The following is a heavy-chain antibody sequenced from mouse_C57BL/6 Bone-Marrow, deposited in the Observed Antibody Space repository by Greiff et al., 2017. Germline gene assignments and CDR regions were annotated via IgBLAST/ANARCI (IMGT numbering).Heavy chain of an antibody. V-gene: IGHV14-4*01. CDR2: IDPENGAT. CDR1: GFNIKDDY. D-gene: IGHD2-5*01. J-gene: IGHJ3*01. CDR3: TTGYSSYGCWFAY. Sequence: VQLQQSGAELVRPGASVKLSCTASGFNIKDDYMHWVKQTPEQGLEWIGWIDPENGATEYASKFQGKATITADTSSNTAYLQISSLTSEDTAVYYCTTGYSSYGCWFAYWGQGTLVTVSA.